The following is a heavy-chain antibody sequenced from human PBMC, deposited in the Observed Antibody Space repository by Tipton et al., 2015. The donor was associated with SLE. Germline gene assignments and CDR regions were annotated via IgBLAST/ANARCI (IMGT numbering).Heavy chain of an antibody. V-gene: IGHV4-34*01. D-gene: IGHD3-10*01. CDR3: ARRGLAYYYGSGRALDI. Sequence: TLSLTCAVYGGSFNGYYWSWIRQPPGKGLEWVGEITPSGNTNCNPSLKSRVTLSVDTSKSQFSLDLTSVTAADTAVYYCARRGLAYYYGSGRALDIWGQGTMVTVSS. CDR2: ITPSGNT. J-gene: IGHJ3*02. CDR1: GGSFNGYY.